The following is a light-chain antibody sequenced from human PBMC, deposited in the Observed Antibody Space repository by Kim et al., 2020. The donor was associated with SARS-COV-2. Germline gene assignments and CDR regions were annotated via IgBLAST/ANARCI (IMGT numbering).Light chain of an antibody. CDR3: QQYNVPWT. CDR1: RDIRSW. V-gene: IGKV1-5*03. J-gene: IGKJ1*01. Sequence: SASVGDRVTITCRASRDIRSWLAWYQEKPGKAPKMLIYKVSDLASGVPSRFSGSGSGTEFTLTISSLQPDDFATYYCQQYNVPWTFGQGTKVDIK. CDR2: KVS.